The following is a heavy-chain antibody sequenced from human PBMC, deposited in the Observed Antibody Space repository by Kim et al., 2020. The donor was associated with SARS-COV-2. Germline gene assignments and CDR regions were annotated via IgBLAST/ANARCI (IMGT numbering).Heavy chain of an antibody. D-gene: IGHD6-19*01. CDR1: GFTVSSNY. J-gene: IGHJ4*02. Sequence: GGSLRLSCAASGFTVSSNYMSWVRQAPGKGLEWVSVIYIGGRTYSADSVKGRFTISRHNSKNTLYLQMNSRRAEDTAVYYCARGRSGWFYWGQGTLVTVSS. CDR3: ARGRSGWFY. V-gene: IGHV3-53*04. CDR2: IYIGGRT.